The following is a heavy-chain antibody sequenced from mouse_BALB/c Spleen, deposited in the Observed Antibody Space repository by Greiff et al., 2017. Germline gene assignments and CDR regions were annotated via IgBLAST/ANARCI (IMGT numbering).Heavy chain of an antibody. CDR2: IWGDGST. V-gene: IGHV2-6-7*01. D-gene: IGHD1-1*01. CDR3: AREGDYYGSSGYAMDY. J-gene: IGHJ4*01. Sequence: VQLVESGPGLVAPSQSLSITCTVSGFSLTGYGVNWVRQPPGKGLEWLGMIWGDGSTDYNSALKSRLSISKDNSKSQVFLKMNSLQTDDTARYYCAREGDYYGSSGYAMDYWGQGTSVTVSS. CDR1: GFSLTGYG.